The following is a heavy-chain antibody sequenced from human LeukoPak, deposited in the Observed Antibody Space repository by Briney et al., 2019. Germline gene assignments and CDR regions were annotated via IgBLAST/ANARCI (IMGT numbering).Heavy chain of an antibody. CDR1: GYTFNNYY. D-gene: IGHD3-22*01. J-gene: IGHJ6*03. Sequence: ASVTVSCTASGYTFNNYYIHWLRQAPGQGLEWMGKINPDNGATEYVQNLKDRLTMTRDTSISTAYMELSRLRSDDTAVYYCARQGPTYYDSSGYYYAEDYYMDVWGKGTTVTVSS. CDR2: INPDNGAT. V-gene: IGHV1-2*02. CDR3: ARQGPTYYDSSGYYYAEDYYMDV.